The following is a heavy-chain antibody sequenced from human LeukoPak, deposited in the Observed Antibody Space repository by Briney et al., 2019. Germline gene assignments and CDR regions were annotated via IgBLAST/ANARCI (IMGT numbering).Heavy chain of an antibody. D-gene: IGHD1-1*01. Sequence: SETLSLTCAVYGGSFSGYYWSWIRQPPGKGLEWIGEINHSGSTNYNPSLKSRVTISVDTSKNQFSLKLSSVTAADTAVYYCARSGYYFDYWGQGTLVTVSS. J-gene: IGHJ4*02. CDR1: GGSFSGYY. CDR2: INHSGST. V-gene: IGHV4-34*01. CDR3: ARSGYYFDY.